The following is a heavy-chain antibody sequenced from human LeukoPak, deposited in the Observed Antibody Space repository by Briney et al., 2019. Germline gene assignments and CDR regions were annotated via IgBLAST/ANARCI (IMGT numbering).Heavy chain of an antibody. CDR1: GFTFSIYS. CDR2: ISSSSSYI. V-gene: IGHV3-21*01. CDR3: ARDVEYSSSSVSGRSFDF. Sequence: PGGSLRLSCATSGFTFSIYSMNWVRQAAGKGLEWVSSISSSSSYIYYADSVKGRFTTSRDNAKNPLSLQMNSLRAEDTAVYYCARDVEYSSSSVSGRSFDFWGQGTLVTVSS. J-gene: IGHJ4*02. D-gene: IGHD6-6*01.